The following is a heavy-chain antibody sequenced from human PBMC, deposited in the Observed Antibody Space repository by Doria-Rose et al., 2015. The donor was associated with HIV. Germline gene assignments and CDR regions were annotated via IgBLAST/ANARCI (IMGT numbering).Heavy chain of an antibody. CDR2: ILSDDER. D-gene: IGHD6-13*01. CDR1: GVSLSSPGMG. J-gene: IGHJ4*02. Sequence: QVTLKESGPVLVKPTETLTLTCTVSGVSLSSPGMGVSWIRQPPGKALEWLANILSDDERSYKTSLKSRLTITRTTSKSQVVLTMTDMDPVDTATYYCARIKSGRWYHKYYFDFWGQGTLVIVSA. CDR3: ARIKSGRWYHKYYFDF. V-gene: IGHV2-26*01.